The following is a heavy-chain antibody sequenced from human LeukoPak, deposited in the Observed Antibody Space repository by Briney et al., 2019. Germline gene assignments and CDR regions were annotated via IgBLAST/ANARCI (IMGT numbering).Heavy chain of an antibody. J-gene: IGHJ4*02. Sequence: GGSLRLSCAASRFTFSSYSMNWVRQAPGKGLECLANNKQDGSETYYADSVKGRFTISRDNAKNSLYLQMNSLRAEDTAVYCCARETPRRGETRDGYRWGQGTLVTVSS. V-gene: IGHV3-7*01. D-gene: IGHD5-24*01. CDR3: ARETPRRGETRDGYR. CDR2: NKQDGSET. CDR1: RFTFSSYS.